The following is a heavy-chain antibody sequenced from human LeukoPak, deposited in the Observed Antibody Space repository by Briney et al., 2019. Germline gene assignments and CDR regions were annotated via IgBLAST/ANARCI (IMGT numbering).Heavy chain of an antibody. Sequence: GASVKVSCKASGYTFTGYYMHWVRQAPGQGLEWMGWINPNSGGTNYAQKFQGRVTMTRDTSISTAYMELSRLRSDDTAVYYCARVFVGLAVTANDYWGQGTLVTVSS. V-gene: IGHV1-2*02. J-gene: IGHJ4*02. CDR3: ARVFVGLAVTANDY. CDR1: GYTFTGYY. D-gene: IGHD2-21*02. CDR2: INPNSGGT.